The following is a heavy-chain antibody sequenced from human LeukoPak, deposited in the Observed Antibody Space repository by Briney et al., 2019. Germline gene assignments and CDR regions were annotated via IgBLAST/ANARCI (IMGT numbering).Heavy chain of an antibody. CDR1: GGSISSNNW. V-gene: IGHV4-4*02. CDR3: ASSPEQDYYYYMNV. J-gene: IGHJ6*03. D-gene: IGHD6-13*01. Sequence: ETLSLTCAVSGGSISSNNWWSWVRQPPGKGLEWIGEIYHLGNANYNPSLQSRVTISVDKSKNQFSLKLTSVTAADTAVYYCASSPEQDYYYYMNVWGEGTTVTISS. CDR2: IYHLGNA.